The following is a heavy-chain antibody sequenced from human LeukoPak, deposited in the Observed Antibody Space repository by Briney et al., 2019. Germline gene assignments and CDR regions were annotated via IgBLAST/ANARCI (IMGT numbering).Heavy chain of an antibody. Sequence: SETLSLTCTVSGGPISSYYWSWIRQPPGKGLEWIGYIYYSGSTNYNPSLKSRVTISVDTSKNQFSLKLSSVTAADTAVYYCARGDSSGYYSFDYWGQGTLVTVSS. CDR2: IYYSGST. CDR3: ARGDSSGYYSFDY. CDR1: GGPISSYY. J-gene: IGHJ4*02. D-gene: IGHD3-22*01. V-gene: IGHV4-59*01.